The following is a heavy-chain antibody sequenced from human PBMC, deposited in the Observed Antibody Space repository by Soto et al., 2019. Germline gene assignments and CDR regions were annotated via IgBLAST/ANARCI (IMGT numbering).Heavy chain of an antibody. D-gene: IGHD3-10*01. V-gene: IGHV3-23*01. Sequence: GGSLRLSCAASGFTFSNYAISWVRQTPGKGLEWVSVISGSGDFTYYADSVKGRLTISRDNPKNTIYLQMNSLRAEDTAVYYCAKGFYGSGSYYNERAFDSWGQGTLVTVS. CDR3: AKGFYGSGSYYNERAFDS. J-gene: IGHJ4*02. CDR1: GFTFSNYA. CDR2: ISGSGDFT.